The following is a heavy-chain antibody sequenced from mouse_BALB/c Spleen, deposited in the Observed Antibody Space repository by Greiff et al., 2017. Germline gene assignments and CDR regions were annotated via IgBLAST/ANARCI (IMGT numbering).Heavy chain of an antibody. CDR3: AREGYGNWFDY. Sequence: VQLQQSGAELVRPGTSVKVSCKASGYAFTNYLIEWVKQRPGQGLEWIGVINPGSGGTGYNQKFKSKATLTVDNSSSTAYMELRSLTSEDSAVYYCAREGYGNWFDYWGQGTTLTVSS. D-gene: IGHD2-1*01. CDR2: INPGSGGT. V-gene: IGHV1-54*01. J-gene: IGHJ2*01. CDR1: GYAFTNYL.